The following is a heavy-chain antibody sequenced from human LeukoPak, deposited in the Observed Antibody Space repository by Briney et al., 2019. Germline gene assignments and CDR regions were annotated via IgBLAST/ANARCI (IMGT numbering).Heavy chain of an antibody. CDR2: ISSNGGST. Sequence: GGSLRLSCVASGFTFSTYAVHWVRQAPGKGLEYVSGISSNGGSTYYANSVKGRFTISRDNSKNTLYLQMGSLRAEDMAVYYCARRKQQLDYWGQGTLVTVSS. D-gene: IGHD6-13*01. CDR3: ARRKQQLDY. J-gene: IGHJ4*02. V-gene: IGHV3-64*01. CDR1: GFTFSTYA.